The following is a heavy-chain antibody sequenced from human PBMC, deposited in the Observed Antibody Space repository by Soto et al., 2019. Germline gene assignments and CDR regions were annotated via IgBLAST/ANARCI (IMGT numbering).Heavy chain of an antibody. D-gene: IGHD3-10*01. V-gene: IGHV4-59*01. CDR2: IYYSGST. J-gene: IGHJ4*02. CDR1: GGSISSYY. Sequence: EIRSLTCTGSGGSISSYYWSWIRQPPGKGLEWIGYIYYSGSTNYNRSLKSRVTISVDTSKNQFSLKLSSVTAADTAVYYCATGSGDGYNYWGQGTLATVS. CDR3: ATGSGDGYNY.